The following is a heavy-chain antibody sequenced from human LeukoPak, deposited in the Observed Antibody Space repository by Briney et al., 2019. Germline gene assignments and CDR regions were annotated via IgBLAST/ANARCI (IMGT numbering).Heavy chain of an antibody. V-gene: IGHV4-30-2*01. CDR3: ARLHGGWYHFDN. Sequence: SETLSLTCAVSGGSISSGGYSWSWIRQPPGKGLEWIGYIYHSGSTYYNPSLKSRVTISVDRSKNQFSLKLSSVTAADTAVYYCARLHGGWYHFDNWGQGTLVTVSS. CDR2: IYHSGST. CDR1: GGSISSGGYS. D-gene: IGHD2-15*01. J-gene: IGHJ4*02.